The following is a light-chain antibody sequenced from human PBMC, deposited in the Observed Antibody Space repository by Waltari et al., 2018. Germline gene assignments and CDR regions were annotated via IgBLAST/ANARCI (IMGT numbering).Light chain of an antibody. J-gene: IGLJ3*02. CDR2: DVS. CDR3: DSYTSSNTFGWV. Sequence: QSALTQPASVSGSPGQALNISCPGTNSDVGNYCYVPWYQQYPGKAPKLIIYDVSKRPSGIANRFSASKSGNTASLTISGLQPDDEADYYCDSYTSSNTFGWVFGGGTKLTVL. CDR1: NSDVGNYCY. V-gene: IGLV2-14*01.